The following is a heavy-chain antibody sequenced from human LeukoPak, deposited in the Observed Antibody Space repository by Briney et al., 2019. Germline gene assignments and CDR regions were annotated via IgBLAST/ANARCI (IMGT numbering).Heavy chain of an antibody. Sequence: GGSLRLSCAASGFTFSIYGMHWVRQAPGKGLEWVAVISYDGSEKHYTDSVQGRFTISRDNSKNTLYLQLNSLRTEDTAVYYCAKDGLRRSNWFDPWGQGTLVTVSS. CDR1: GFTFSIYG. V-gene: IGHV3-30*18. J-gene: IGHJ5*02. CDR3: AKDGLRRSNWFDP. CDR2: ISYDGSEK.